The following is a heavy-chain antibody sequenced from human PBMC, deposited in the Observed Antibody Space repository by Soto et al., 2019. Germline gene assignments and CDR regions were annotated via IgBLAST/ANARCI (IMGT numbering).Heavy chain of an antibody. V-gene: IGHV3-53*01. J-gene: IGHJ4*02. CDR3: AARGGGGGY. Sequence: EVQLVESGGGLIQPGGSLRLSCAVSGFTVSNNYMSWVRQAPGKGLEGVSVIYSGGYTAYGDSVKGRFTISRDNSKNTLNLKMKGLGADDAAVYYGAARGGGGGYWGQGTLVTVSS. D-gene: IGHD3-10*01. CDR2: IYSGGYT. CDR1: GFTVSNNY.